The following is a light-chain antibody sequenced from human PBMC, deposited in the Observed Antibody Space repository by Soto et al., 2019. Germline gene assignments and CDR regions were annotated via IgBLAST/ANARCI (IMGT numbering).Light chain of an antibody. CDR1: QSVNSNY. Sequence: EIVLTQSPGTLSLSPGERATLSCRASQSVNSNYLAWYRRKPGQAPSLLIYGASTRATGIPGRFSGSGSGTDFPLTITRLEPEYFAVYYCQQYGSSPPTFGQGTKVEIK. CDR2: GAS. CDR3: QQYGSSPPT. J-gene: IGKJ1*01. V-gene: IGKV3-20*01.